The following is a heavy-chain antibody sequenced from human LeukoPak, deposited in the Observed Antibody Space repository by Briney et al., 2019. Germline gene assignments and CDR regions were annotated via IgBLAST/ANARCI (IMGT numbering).Heavy chain of an antibody. D-gene: IGHD6-19*01. J-gene: IGHJ6*03. V-gene: IGHV3-23*01. CDR1: GFTFSSYA. Sequence: GGSLRLSCAASGFTFSSYAMSWVRQAPGKGLEWVSGISGSGGRTYYADTVKGRFTISRDNSKNTLYLQMNSLRADDTAVYYCAKDAVTALAGYYYYMDVWGKGTMVTVSS. CDR3: AKDAVTALAGYYYYMDV. CDR2: ISGSGGRT.